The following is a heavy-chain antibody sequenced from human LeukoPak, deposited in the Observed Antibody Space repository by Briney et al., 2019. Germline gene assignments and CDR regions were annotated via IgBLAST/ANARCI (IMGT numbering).Heavy chain of an antibody. Sequence: SETLSLTCTVSGGSISSGGYSWSWICQHPGKGLEWIGYIYYSGSTYYNPSLKSRVTIPVDTSKNQFSLKLSSVTAADTAVYYCARGKKITYYYDSSGYFDYWGQGTLVTVSS. CDR1: GGSISSGGYS. D-gene: IGHD3-22*01. V-gene: IGHV4-31*03. CDR2: IYYSGST. CDR3: ARGKKITYYYDSSGYFDY. J-gene: IGHJ4*02.